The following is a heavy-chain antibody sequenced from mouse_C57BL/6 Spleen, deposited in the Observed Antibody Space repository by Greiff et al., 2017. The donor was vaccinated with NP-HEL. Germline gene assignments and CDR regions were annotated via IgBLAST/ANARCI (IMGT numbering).Heavy chain of an antibody. Sequence: QVQLQQPGAELVKPGASVKLSCKASGYTFTSYWMHWVKQRPGQGLEWIGMIHPNSGSTNYNEKFKSKATLTVDKSSSTAYMQLSSLTSEDSAVYYCARGEPTAQASYYFDYWGQGTTLTVSS. J-gene: IGHJ2*01. CDR3: ARGEPTAQASYYFDY. V-gene: IGHV1-64*01. CDR1: GYTFTSYW. D-gene: IGHD3-2*02. CDR2: IHPNSGST.